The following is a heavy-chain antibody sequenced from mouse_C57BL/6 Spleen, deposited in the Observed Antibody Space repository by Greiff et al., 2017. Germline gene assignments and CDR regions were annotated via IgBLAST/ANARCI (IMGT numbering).Heavy chain of an antibody. Sequence: EVKLVESGEGLVKPGGSLKLSCAASGFTFSSSAMSWVRQTPEKRLEWVAYISSGGDYIYYADTVKGRFTISRDNARNTLYLQMSSLKSEDTAMYYCTREGNGYYFDYWGQGTTLTVSS. J-gene: IGHJ2*01. CDR3: TREGNGYYFDY. CDR2: ISSGGDYI. CDR1: GFTFSSSA. D-gene: IGHD2-1*01. V-gene: IGHV5-9-1*02.